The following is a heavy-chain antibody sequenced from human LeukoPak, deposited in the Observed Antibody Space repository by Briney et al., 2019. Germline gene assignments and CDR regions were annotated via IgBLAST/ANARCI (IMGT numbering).Heavy chain of an antibody. D-gene: IGHD4-17*01. CDR1: GFTFSSYA. CDR2: ISGSGGST. Sequence: PGGSLRLSCAASGFTFSSYAMSWVRQAPGKGLEWVSAISGSGGSTYYADSVKGRFTISRDNSKNTLYLQMNSLRAEDTAVYYCAKSPQYGDYCLIDYWGQGTLVTVSS. J-gene: IGHJ4*02. V-gene: IGHV3-23*01. CDR3: AKSPQYGDYCLIDY.